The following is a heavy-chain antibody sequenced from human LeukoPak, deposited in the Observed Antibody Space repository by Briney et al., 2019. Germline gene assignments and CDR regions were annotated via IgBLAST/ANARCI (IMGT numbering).Heavy chain of an antibody. Sequence: PSETLSLTCTVSGGSISSSSYHWGWIRQPPGKGLEWVSYISSSGSATHYADSVRGRFTISRDNAKNSLYLQMNSLRADDTAVYYCAREYSSSSGNVFDSWGQGTLVTVSS. CDR1: GGSISSSSYH. D-gene: IGHD6-6*01. J-gene: IGHJ4*02. V-gene: IGHV3-48*03. CDR2: ISSSGSAT. CDR3: AREYSSSSGNVFDS.